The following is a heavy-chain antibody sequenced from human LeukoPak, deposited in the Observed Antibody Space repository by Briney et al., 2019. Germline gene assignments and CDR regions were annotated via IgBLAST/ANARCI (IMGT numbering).Heavy chain of an antibody. CDR2: IYSGGST. V-gene: IGHV3-53*01. CDR3: AREAAARSAFDI. Sequence: GGSLRLSCAASGFTVSSNYMSWVRQAPGKGLEWVSVIYSGGSTYYADSVKGRFTISRDNSKNSLYLQMICLRAEDACVYLCAREAAARSAFDIWGQGTMVTVSS. CDR1: GFTVSSNY. D-gene: IGHD2-15*01. J-gene: IGHJ3*02.